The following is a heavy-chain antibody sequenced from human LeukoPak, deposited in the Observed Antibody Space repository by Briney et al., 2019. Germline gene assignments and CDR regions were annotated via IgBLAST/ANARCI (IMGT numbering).Heavy chain of an antibody. CDR1: GGSISSGGYS. D-gene: IGHD3-3*01. J-gene: IGHJ4*02. Sequence: SETLSLTCAVSGGSISSGGYSWSWIRQPPGKGLEWIGYIYHSGSTYYNPSLKSRVTISIDTSKNQFSLRLNSVTAADTAVYYCARAYFETNYYTHFDSWGQGTLVTVSS. CDR3: ARAYFETNYYTHFDS. V-gene: IGHV4-30-2*01. CDR2: IYHSGST.